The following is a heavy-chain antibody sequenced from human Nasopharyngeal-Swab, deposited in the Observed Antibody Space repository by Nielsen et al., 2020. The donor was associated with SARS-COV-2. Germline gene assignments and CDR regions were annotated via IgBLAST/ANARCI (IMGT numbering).Heavy chain of an antibody. CDR2: INWNSGSP. D-gene: IGHD3-10*01. CDR1: GFTFDHYA. CDR3: ARVLLRALGKFGEGYAFDI. Sequence: SLKISYTASGFTFDHYAMNWVRQAPGKGLEWVSGINWNSGSPGYADSVKGRFTISRDNAKNSLYLQMNSLRVEDTAVYYCARVLLRALGKFGEGYAFDIWGQGTMVTVSS. J-gene: IGHJ3*02. V-gene: IGHV3-9*01.